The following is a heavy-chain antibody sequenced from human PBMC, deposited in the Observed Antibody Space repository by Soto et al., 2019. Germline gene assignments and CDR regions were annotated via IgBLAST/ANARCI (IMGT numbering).Heavy chain of an antibody. CDR1: GFTFSSYS. CDR3: ASLAELWLGEYYYGMDV. Sequence: GGSLRLSCAASGFTFSSYSMNWVRQAPGKGLEWVSYISSSSTIYYADSVKGRFTISRDNAKNSLYLQMNSLRDEDTAVYYCASLAELWLGEYYYGMDVWGQGTTVTVSS. D-gene: IGHD3-10*01. CDR2: ISSSSTI. J-gene: IGHJ6*02. V-gene: IGHV3-48*02.